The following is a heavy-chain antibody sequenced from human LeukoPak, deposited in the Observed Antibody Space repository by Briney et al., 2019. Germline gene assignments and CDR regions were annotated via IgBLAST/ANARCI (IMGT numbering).Heavy chain of an antibody. V-gene: IGHV1-18*04. CDR1: GYTFTSYG. D-gene: IGHD5-12*01. CDR3: ARSPLSYSGNGHYYFDY. J-gene: IGHJ4*02. Sequence: ASVKVSCKASGYTFTSYGISGVRQAPGQGLEWMGWISAYNGNTNYAQKLQDRVFMNTDTSTTTAYMELRSLRSDDTAVYYCARSPLSYSGNGHYYFDYWGQGTLVTVSP. CDR2: ISAYNGNT.